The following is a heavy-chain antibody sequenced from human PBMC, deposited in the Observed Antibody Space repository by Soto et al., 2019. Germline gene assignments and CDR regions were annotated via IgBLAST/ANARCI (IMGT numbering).Heavy chain of an antibody. J-gene: IGHJ4*02. CDR2: IWYDGSKK. CDR3: ARDAGWLVRGGFDY. Sequence: QVQLVESGGGVVQPGRSLRLSCVASGFTFDSFGMHWVRQAPGKGLEWVALIWYDGSKKYYADSVKGRFTISRDNSKNTLYLEMNSLRGEDTAVYYCARDAGWLVRGGFDYWGQGTLVTVSS. V-gene: IGHV3-33*01. D-gene: IGHD6-19*01. CDR1: GFTFDSFG.